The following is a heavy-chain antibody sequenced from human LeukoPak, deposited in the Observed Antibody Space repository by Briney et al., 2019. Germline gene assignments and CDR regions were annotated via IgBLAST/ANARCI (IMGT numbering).Heavy chain of an antibody. CDR2: IYHSGST. V-gene: IGHV4-31*03. CDR1: GGSIRSGGYY. D-gene: IGHD3-22*01. J-gene: IGHJ4*02. Sequence: SQTLSLTCTVSGGSIRSGGYYCTWIRQHPGKGLEWIGYIYHSGSTYYNPSLENRVTISVDTSRNQFSLKLNSVTAADTAVYYCAIDRSGYYHFDYWGQGTLVTVSS. CDR3: AIDRSGYYHFDY.